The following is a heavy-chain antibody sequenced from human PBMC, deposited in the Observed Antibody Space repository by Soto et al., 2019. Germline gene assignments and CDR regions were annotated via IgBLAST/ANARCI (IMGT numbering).Heavy chain of an antibody. D-gene: IGHD4-17*01. CDR2: IYQSGST. Sequence: SETVSLTCTVSGGSISSYYWSWLRQPPGKGLERIGYIYQSGSTSYNPSLKSRVTISVDRSTNQFSLKLSSVTAADTAVYYCARNYGDYPNWFDPWGQGTLVTVSS. J-gene: IGHJ5*02. CDR3: ARNYGDYPNWFDP. CDR1: GGSISSYY. V-gene: IGHV4-59*12.